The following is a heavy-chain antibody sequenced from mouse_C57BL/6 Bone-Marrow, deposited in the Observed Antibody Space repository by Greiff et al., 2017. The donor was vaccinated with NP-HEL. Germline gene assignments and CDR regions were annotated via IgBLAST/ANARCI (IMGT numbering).Heavy chain of an antibody. Sequence: EVQVVESGGDLVKPGGSLKLSCAASGFTFSSYGMSWVRQTPDKRLEWVATISSGGSYTYYPDSVKGRITISRDKAKNTLYLQMSSLKSEDTARYYCARHELTVDYWGQGTTLTVSS. V-gene: IGHV5-6*01. CDR1: GFTFSSYG. CDR2: ISSGGSYT. D-gene: IGHD1-1*01. J-gene: IGHJ2*01. CDR3: ARHELTVDY.